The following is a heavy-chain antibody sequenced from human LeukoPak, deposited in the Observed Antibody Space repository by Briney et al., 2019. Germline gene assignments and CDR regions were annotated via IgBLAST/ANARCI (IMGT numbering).Heavy chain of an antibody. CDR2: IRSTSSYK. V-gene: IGHV3-21*01. CDR3: ARETTTIFGVVPYYFDY. CDR1: GFSFSSYT. Sequence: GGSLRLSCAASGFSFSSYTMSWVRQAPGKGLEWVSCIRSTSSYKYYADSMKGRVTISRDNAKNSLHLQINSLRAEDTAVYYCARETTTIFGVVPYYFDYWGQGTLVTVSS. J-gene: IGHJ4*02. D-gene: IGHD3-3*01.